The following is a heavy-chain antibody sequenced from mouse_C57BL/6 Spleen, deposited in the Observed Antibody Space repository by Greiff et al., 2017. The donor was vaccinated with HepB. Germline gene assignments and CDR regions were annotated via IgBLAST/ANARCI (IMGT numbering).Heavy chain of an antibody. Sequence: QVQLQQSGAELARPGASVKLSCKASGYTFTSYGISWVKQRTGQGLEWIGEIYPRSGNTYYNEKFKGKATLTADKSSSTAYMELRSLTSEDSAVYFCATRGDEDYWGQGTTLTVSS. CDR2: IYPRSGNT. J-gene: IGHJ2*01. CDR3: ATRGDEDY. D-gene: IGHD3-3*01. CDR1: GYTFTSYG. V-gene: IGHV1-81*01.